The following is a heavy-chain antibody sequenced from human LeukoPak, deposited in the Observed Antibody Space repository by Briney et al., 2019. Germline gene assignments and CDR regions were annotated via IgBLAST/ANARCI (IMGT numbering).Heavy chain of an antibody. CDR1: GGSISSYY. Sequence: SETLSLTCPVSGGSISSYYWSWVRQPPGKGLEWIGYIYYSGSTNYNPSLKSRVTISVDTSKNQFSLKLSSVTAADTAVYYCASSPGYSYSYGMGVWGQGTTVTVSS. D-gene: IGHD2-15*01. CDR2: IYYSGST. J-gene: IGHJ6*02. V-gene: IGHV4-59*01. CDR3: ASSPGYSYSYGMGV.